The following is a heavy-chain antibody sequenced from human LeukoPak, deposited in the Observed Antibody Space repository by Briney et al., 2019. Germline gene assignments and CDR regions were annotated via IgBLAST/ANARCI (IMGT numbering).Heavy chain of an antibody. J-gene: IGHJ4*02. D-gene: IGHD7-27*01. V-gene: IGHV1-69*05. CDR2: IIPIFGTA. Sequence: GASVKVSCKASGGTFSSYAISWVRQAPGQGLERMGGIIPIFGTANYAQKFQGRVTITTDESTSTAYMELSSLRSEDTAVYYCARDGLTGATLDYWGQGTLVTVSS. CDR1: GGTFSSYA. CDR3: ARDGLTGATLDY.